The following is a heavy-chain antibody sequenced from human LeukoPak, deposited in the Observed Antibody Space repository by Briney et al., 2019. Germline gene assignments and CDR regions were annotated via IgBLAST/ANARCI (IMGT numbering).Heavy chain of an antibody. Sequence: PGGSLRLSCAASGFTFSDHCMDWVRQAPGKGLEWIGYIYYSGSTNYNPSLKSRVTISVDTSKNQFSLKLSSVTAADTAVYFCARGMAVGYDYNWFDSWGPGTLVTVSS. V-gene: IGHV4-59*11. CDR1: GFTFSDHC. CDR3: ARGMAVGYDYNWFDS. J-gene: IGHJ5*01. D-gene: IGHD5-12*01. CDR2: IYYSGST.